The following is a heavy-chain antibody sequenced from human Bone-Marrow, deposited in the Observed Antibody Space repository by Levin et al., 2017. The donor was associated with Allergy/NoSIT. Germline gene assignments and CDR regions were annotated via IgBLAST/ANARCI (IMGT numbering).Heavy chain of an antibody. D-gene: IGHD2-15*01. J-gene: IGHJ4*02. CDR3: AREAAATLGTFDD. CDR2: IIPMFDTT. Sequence: ASVKVSCKASDDTFKNHPITWVRLAPGQGLEWMGRIIPMFDTTNSAENFQGRVILTADESANTVYMELSRLTSADTAVYYCAREAAATLGTFDDWGQGTQVTVSS. V-gene: IGHV1-69*13. CDR1: DDTFKNHP.